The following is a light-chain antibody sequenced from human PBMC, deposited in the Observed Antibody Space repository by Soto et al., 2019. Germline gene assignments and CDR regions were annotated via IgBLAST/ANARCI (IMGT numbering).Light chain of an antibody. V-gene: IGKV3-20*01. CDR3: QQYGRSPT. CDR1: QSVSSNY. CDR2: DVS. Sequence: EIVLTQSPGTLSLSPGERATLSCRSSQSVSSNYLAWYQQKPDQAPRLVIYDVSGRATGIPDRFSGSGSGTYFTLTSSRVEPEDFAVYYCQQYGRSPTFGQGTKVEIK. J-gene: IGKJ1*01.